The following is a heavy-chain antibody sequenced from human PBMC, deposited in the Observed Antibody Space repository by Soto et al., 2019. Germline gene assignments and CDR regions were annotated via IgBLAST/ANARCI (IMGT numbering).Heavy chain of an antibody. J-gene: IGHJ4*02. D-gene: IGHD3-3*01. Sequence: QITLKESGPTLVKPTQTLTLTCSFSGFSLSASGVGVGWIRQPPGKALEWLALIYGDDDKRYSPSLKSRLTITKDTYKNQVVLTMTNMDPVDTATYCCAHVTYTLFGVVIGTLGFDYWGQGTLVAVSS. CDR3: AHVTYTLFGVVIGTLGFDY. CDR1: GFSLSASGVG. V-gene: IGHV2-5*02. CDR2: IYGDDDK.